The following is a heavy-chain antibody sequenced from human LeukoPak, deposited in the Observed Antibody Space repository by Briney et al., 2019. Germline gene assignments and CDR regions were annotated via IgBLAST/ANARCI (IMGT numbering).Heavy chain of an antibody. D-gene: IGHD3/OR15-3a*01. J-gene: IGHJ5*02. CDR2: INHSGST. CDR1: GGSFSGYY. CDR3: ARQEIGLRSFDP. V-gene: IGHV4-34*01. Sequence: SETLSLTCAVYGGSFSGYYWSWIRQPPGKGLEWIGEINHSGSTNYNPSLKSRVTISVDTSKNQFSLKLSSVTAADTAVYYCARQEIGLRSFDPWGQGTLVTVSS.